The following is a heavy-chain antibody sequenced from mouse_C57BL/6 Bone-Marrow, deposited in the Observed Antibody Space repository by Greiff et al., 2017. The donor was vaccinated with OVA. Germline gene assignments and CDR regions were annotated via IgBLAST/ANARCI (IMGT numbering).Heavy chain of an antibody. J-gene: IGHJ4*01. V-gene: IGHV1-72*01. CDR1: AYTFPRYG. CDR2: IERNSGGT. Sequence: VQLQQPGAELVKPGASLKLSSKASAYTFPRYGLHWLKQRPGRALGWIGRIERNSGGTKDNEKFKSKATLTVDKPSSTAYMQLSSLTSEDSAVYYCARSPAHMDYWGQGTSVTVSS. CDR3: ARSPAHMDY.